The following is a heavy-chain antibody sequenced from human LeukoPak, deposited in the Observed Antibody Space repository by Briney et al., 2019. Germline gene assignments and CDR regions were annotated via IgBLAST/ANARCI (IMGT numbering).Heavy chain of an antibody. J-gene: IGHJ4*02. CDR2: ITRENWI. V-gene: IGHV3-11*01. D-gene: IGHD3-22*01. CDR1: GFSVSEYY. Sequence: GGSLRLSCAASGFSVSEYYVTWVRQAPGKGLEWISYITRENWIYYSDSVKGRFTISRDHAKNSVYLEMNSLRADDTAVYYCARGLHLDSSGTLYYWGQGTLVTVSS. CDR3: ARGLHLDSSGTLYY.